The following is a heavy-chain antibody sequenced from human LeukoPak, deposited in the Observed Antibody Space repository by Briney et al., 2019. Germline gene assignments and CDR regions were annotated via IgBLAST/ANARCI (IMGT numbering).Heavy chain of an antibody. CDR3: AREINKWFDP. J-gene: IGHJ5*02. V-gene: IGHV3-74*03. CDR2: ISPDGSTT. Sequence: PGGSLRLSCAASGFTFSSHWMHRVRQAPGKGLVWVSRISPDGSTTKNADSVKGRFTISRDNARSTLFLQLNSLRAEDTAVYYCAREINKWFDPWGQGTLVTVSS. CDR1: GFTFSSHW.